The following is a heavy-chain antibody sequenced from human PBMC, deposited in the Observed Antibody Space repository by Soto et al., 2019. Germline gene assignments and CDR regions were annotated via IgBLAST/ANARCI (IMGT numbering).Heavy chain of an antibody. D-gene: IGHD3-3*01. CDR2: ISGSGGST. V-gene: IGHV3-23*01. CDR3: ANAWVPIFGVVIPLFDY. Sequence: GGSLRLSCAASGFTFSSYAMSWVRQAPGKGLEWVSAISGSGGSTYYADSVKGRFTISRDNSKNTLYLQMNSLRAEDTAVYYCANAWVPIFGVVIPLFDYWGQGTLVTVSS. J-gene: IGHJ4*02. CDR1: GFTFSSYA.